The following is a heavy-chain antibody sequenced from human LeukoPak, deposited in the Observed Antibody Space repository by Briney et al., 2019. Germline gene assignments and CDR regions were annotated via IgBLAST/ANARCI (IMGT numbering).Heavy chain of an antibody. J-gene: IGHJ4*02. CDR1: GGSISSYY. CDR3: ARDYSGSYLDY. CDR2: IYYSGST. D-gene: IGHD1-26*01. V-gene: IGHV4-59*01. Sequence: SETLSLTCTVSGGSISSYYWSWIRQPPGKELEWIGYIYYSGSTNYNPSLKSRDTISLDTSKNQFSLKLSSVTAADTAVYYCARDYSGSYLDYWGQGTLVTVSS.